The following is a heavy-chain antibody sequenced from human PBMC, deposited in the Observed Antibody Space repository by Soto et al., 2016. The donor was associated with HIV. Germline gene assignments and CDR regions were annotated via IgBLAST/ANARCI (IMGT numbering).Heavy chain of an antibody. Sequence: EVQLVESGGGLVQPGGSLRLSCAASGFTFSTYWMHWVRQSPEKGLEWVSRVNVDGGTPSYADSVKGRFTISRDNANNVSNLQMSTLRVDDSAIYFCARGPADHGGIDFWGQGTLVTVS. J-gene: IGHJ4*02. CDR3: ARGPADHGGIDF. CDR1: GFTFSTYW. V-gene: IGHV3-74*03. CDR2: VNVDGGTP. D-gene: IGHD4-17*01.